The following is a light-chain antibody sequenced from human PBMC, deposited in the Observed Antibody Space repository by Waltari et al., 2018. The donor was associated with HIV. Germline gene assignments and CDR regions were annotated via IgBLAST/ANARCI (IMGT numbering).Light chain of an antibody. CDR2: DAS. V-gene: IGKV3-11*01. CDR1: QSVSSY. J-gene: IGKJ2*01. Sequence: EIVLTQSPATLSLSPGERATLSCRASQSVSSYLAWYQQKPGQSPRLLIYDASNGATGIPARFSGSGSGTDFTLTISSLEPEDFAVYYCQHRNHWPPEYTFGQGTKLEIK. CDR3: QHRNHWPPEYT.